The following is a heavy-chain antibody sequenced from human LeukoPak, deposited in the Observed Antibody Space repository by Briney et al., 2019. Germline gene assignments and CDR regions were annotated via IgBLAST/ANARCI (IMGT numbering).Heavy chain of an antibody. CDR2: IKQDGSDK. Sequence: GGSLRLSCTASGFTFSRHWMSWVRQAPGKGLEWVANIKQDGSDKYYVGSVKGRFTISRDNAKDSLYLQMNSLRAEDTAVCFCARVVTLTTTGYNWFGPWGQGTLVTVSS. D-gene: IGHD1-1*01. CDR1: GFTFSRHW. J-gene: IGHJ5*02. V-gene: IGHV3-7*01. CDR3: ARVVTLTTTGYNWFGP.